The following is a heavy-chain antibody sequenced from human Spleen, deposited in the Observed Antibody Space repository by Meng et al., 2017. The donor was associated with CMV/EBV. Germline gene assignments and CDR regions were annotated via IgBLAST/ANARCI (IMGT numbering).Heavy chain of an antibody. D-gene: IGHD3-22*01. J-gene: IGHJ4*02. Sequence: GESLKISCATSGFTFSSHAMHWVRQAPGKGLEWVAVISYDGSNKYYADSVKGRFTISRDNSKNTLYLQMNSLRTEDTAVYYCARETSYYYDSSGYYGPGYWGQGTLVTVSS. CDR1: GFTFSSHA. CDR3: ARETSYYYDSSGYYGPGY. CDR2: ISYDGSNK. V-gene: IGHV3-30*04.